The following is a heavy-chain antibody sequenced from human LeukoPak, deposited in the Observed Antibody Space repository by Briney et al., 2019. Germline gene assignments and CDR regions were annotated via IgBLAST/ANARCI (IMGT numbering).Heavy chain of an antibody. CDR1: GFTFSSYW. CDR3: ARGVYTRWFDP. J-gene: IGHJ5*02. CDR2: INSDGSST. V-gene: IGHV3-74*01. D-gene: IGHD6-6*01. Sequence: GGSLRLSCAASGFTFSSYWMHWVRQAPGKGLVWVSRINSDGSSTSYADSVKGRFTISRDNAENTLYLQMNSLRAEDTAVYYCARGVYTRWFDPWGQGTLVTVSS.